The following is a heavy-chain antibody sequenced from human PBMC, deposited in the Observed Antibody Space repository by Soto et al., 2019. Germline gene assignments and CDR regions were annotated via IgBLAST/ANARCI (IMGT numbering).Heavy chain of an antibody. V-gene: IGHV3-15*01. Sequence: EVPVVESGGGLVKPGGSLRLSCAASGFIFSDAWMSWVRQAPGKGLEWVGRIKSKTDGGTTDYAAPVKGRFTISRDDSRKTLYLQMNSLKTEDTAVYYCTSGEGGPTDYWGQGTLVTVSS. CDR2: IKSKTDGGTT. D-gene: IGHD3-3*01. CDR3: TSGEGGPTDY. J-gene: IGHJ4*02. CDR1: GFIFSDAW.